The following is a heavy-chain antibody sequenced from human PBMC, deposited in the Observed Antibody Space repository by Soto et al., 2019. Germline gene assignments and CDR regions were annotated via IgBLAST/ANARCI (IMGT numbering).Heavy chain of an antibody. Sequence: SETLSLTCAVSGGSISSGGYSWSWIRQPPGKGLEWIGYIYHSGSTYYNPSLKSRVTISVDRSKNQFSLKLSSVAAADTAVYYCARGVTTYYYYGMDVWGQGTTVTVSS. CDR3: ARGVTTYYYYGMDV. J-gene: IGHJ6*02. CDR2: IYHSGST. V-gene: IGHV4-30-2*01. CDR1: GGSISSGGYS. D-gene: IGHD4-4*01.